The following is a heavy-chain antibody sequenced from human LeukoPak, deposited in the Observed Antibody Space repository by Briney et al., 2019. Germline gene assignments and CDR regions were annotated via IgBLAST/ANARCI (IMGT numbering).Heavy chain of an antibody. CDR2: IYPGDSDT. Sequence: GESLKISCKGSGYSLTSYWIGWVRQMPGKGLEWMGIIYPGDSDTRYSPSFQGQVTISADKSISTAYLQWSSLKASDTAMYYCARLPWAPSHDYYYYMDVWGKGTTVTVSS. CDR3: ARLPWAPSHDYYYYMDV. V-gene: IGHV5-51*01. D-gene: IGHD7-27*01. J-gene: IGHJ6*03. CDR1: GYSLTSYW.